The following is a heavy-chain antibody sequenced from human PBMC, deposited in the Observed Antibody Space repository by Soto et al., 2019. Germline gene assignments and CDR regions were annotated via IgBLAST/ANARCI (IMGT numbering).Heavy chain of an antibody. D-gene: IGHD2-2*01. CDR1: GVSISYGSYY. V-gene: IGHV4-31*03. CDR3: ARGGSTGFY. J-gene: IGHJ4*02. CDR2: IYFSGST. Sequence: QVQLQESGPGLVKPSQTLSLTCNVSGVSISYGSYYWTWIRQHPGKGPEWIGYIYFSGSTYYNPSLKSRVTISVDASENQFSLKLASESAADTAVYYCARGGSTGFYWGQGTLVIVSS.